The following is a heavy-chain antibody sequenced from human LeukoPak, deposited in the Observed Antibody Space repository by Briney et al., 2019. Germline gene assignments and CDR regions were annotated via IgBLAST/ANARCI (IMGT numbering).Heavy chain of an antibody. Sequence: ASVKVSCKASGCTFTSYYMHLLRHAPGQGLELMGIINPSGGSTSYAQKFQGRATLTRDTSTSTVYMELRNLRSEDTAVYYCAARGDPDAFDIWGQGTMVTVSS. CDR2: INPSGGST. V-gene: IGHV1-46*01. CDR3: AARGDPDAFDI. J-gene: IGHJ3*02. CDR1: GCTFTSYY. D-gene: IGHD3-10*01.